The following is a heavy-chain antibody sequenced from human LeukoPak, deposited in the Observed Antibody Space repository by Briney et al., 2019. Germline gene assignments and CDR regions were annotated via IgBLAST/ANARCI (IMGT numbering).Heavy chain of an antibody. Sequence: SVKVSCKASGGTFSSYAISWVRQAPGQGLEWMGRIIPIFGIANYAQKFQGRVTITADNSTSTAYMELSSLRSEDTAVYYCARGPGAAADNPWGQGTLVTVSS. D-gene: IGHD6-13*01. CDR2: IIPIFGIA. J-gene: IGHJ5*02. V-gene: IGHV1-69*04. CDR1: GGTFSSYA. CDR3: ARGPGAAADNP.